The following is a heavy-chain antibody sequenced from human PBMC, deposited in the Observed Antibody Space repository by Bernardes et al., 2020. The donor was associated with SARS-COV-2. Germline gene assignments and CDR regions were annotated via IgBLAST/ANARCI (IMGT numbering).Heavy chain of an antibody. Sequence: GGSLRLSCAASGFTFSRYGMHWVRQAPGKGPEWVALLWYDGSNKYYADSVKGRVTISRDNSKNTLYLQMNSLRAEDTAVYYCTRGRVGGHSPYRYYGMDVWGQGTTVTVSS. V-gene: IGHV3-33*01. CDR2: LWYDGSNK. D-gene: IGHD1-26*01. CDR1: GFTFSRYG. J-gene: IGHJ6*02. CDR3: TRGRVGGHSPYRYYGMDV.